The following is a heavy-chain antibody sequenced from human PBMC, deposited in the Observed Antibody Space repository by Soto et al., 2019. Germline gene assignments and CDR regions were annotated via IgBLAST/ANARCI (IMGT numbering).Heavy chain of an antibody. D-gene: IGHD1-26*01. V-gene: IGHV4-59*11. J-gene: IGHJ4*02. CDR1: GGSISGHY. CDR2: VSDNGKT. Sequence: SETLSRTCTVSGGSISGHYWTWIRQSPGRGLQWLGFVSDNGKTNSDASLKGRLAISLDTSKNQISLRLTSVTAADTALYYCARGRALYGEWDYFETWGPGAQVTVSS. CDR3: ARGRALYGEWDYFET.